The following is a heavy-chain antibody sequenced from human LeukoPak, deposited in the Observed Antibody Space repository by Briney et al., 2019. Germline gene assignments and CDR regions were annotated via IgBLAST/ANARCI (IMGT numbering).Heavy chain of an antibody. Sequence: GGSLRLSCSASGFTFSNYGMHWVRQAPGKGLEYVSAISGNGGSTHYADSVKGRFTISRDNSENTLYLQMNSLRAEDTAVYYCARGIAARLHYGMDVWGQGTTVTVSS. V-gene: IGHV3-64*04. J-gene: IGHJ6*02. CDR3: ARGIAARLHYGMDV. CDR1: GFTFSNYG. D-gene: IGHD6-6*01. CDR2: ISGNGGST.